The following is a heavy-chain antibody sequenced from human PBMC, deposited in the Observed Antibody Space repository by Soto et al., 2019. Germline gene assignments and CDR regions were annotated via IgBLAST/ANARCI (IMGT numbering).Heavy chain of an antibody. J-gene: IGHJ4*02. CDR2: INHSGIT. CDR1: GGSFSGYY. V-gene: IGHV4-34*01. CDR3: ARGTPGYSRGWYYGY. D-gene: IGHD6-19*01. Sequence: QVQLQQWGAGLLKPSETLSLTCAVYGGSFSGYYWSWIRQPPGKGLVWIGEINHSGITKYNPSLKSRVTISVDTSKNQCSLKLSSVAAAGTAVYYCARGTPGYSRGWYYGYWGQGTLVTVSS.